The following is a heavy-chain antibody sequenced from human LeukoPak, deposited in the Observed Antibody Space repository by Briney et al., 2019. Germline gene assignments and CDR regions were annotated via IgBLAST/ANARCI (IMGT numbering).Heavy chain of an antibody. CDR3: ARDAPQRYGMDV. CDR2: IWYDGSNK. CDR1: GFIFSSYG. Sequence: GGSLRLSCAASGFIFSSYGMHWVRQAPGKGLEWVAVIWYDGSNKYYADSVKGRFTISRDNSENTLYLQMNGLRAEDTAVYYCARDAPQRYGMDVWGQGTTVTVSS. J-gene: IGHJ6*02. V-gene: IGHV3-33*01.